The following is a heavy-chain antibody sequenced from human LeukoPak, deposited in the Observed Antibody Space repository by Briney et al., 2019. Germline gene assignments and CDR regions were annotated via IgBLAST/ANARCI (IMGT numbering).Heavy chain of an antibody. CDR3: AKSINYYYDSSGYYRAFDI. CDR1: GFTFRSDA. J-gene: IGHJ3*02. Sequence: GGSLRLSCAASGFTFRSDAMSSVRQAPRKGLEWGSAISGSGGSTYYAHSVKGRVTISRDKSKNTLYLQMNSLRAEDTAVYYCAKSINYYYDSSGYYRAFDIWGQGTMVTVSS. CDR2: ISGSGGST. V-gene: IGHV3-23*01. D-gene: IGHD3-22*01.